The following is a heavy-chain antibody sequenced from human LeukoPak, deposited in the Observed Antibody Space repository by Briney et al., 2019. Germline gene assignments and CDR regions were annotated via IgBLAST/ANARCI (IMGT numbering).Heavy chain of an antibody. V-gene: IGHV3-21*01. CDR3: AGSSVYSYGFFY. Sequence: GGSLRLSCAASGFTFSSYSMNWVPQAPGKGLEWVSSISSSSSYIYYADSVKGRFTISRDNAKNSLYLQMNSLRAEDTAVYYCAGSSVYSYGFFYWGQGTLVTVSS. CDR2: ISSSSSYI. CDR1: GFTFSSYS. J-gene: IGHJ4*02. D-gene: IGHD5-18*01.